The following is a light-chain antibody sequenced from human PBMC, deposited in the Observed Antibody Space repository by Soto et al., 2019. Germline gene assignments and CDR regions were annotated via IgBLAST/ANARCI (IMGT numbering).Light chain of an antibody. Sequence: EIVLAQSPGTLSLSPGERATLSCRASQSVTNSFLAWYQQKPGQAPRLLIYGASRRATGIPDRFTGSGSGTDFTLTISRLEPEDFAVYYCQQYVSSPWAFGHGTKLEI. CDR2: GAS. V-gene: IGKV3-20*01. CDR3: QQYVSSPWA. CDR1: QSVTNSF. J-gene: IGKJ1*01.